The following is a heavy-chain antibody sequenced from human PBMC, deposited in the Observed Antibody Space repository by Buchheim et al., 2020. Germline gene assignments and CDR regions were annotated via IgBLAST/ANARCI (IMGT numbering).Heavy chain of an antibody. J-gene: IGHJ6*02. V-gene: IGHV4-34*01. D-gene: IGHD1-26*01. CDR2: INHSGST. Sequence: QVQLQQWGAGLLKPSETLSLTCAVYGGSFSSYYWSWIRQPPGKGLEWIGEINHSGSTNYNPSLKSRVTISVDTSKNKFSLKLSSVTAADTAVYYCARGRIVGATYYYYYYGMDVWGQGTT. CDR3: ARGRIVGATYYYYYYGMDV. CDR1: GGSFSSYY.